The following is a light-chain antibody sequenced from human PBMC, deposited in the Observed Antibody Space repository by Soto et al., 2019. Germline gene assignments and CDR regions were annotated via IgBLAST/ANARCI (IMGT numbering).Light chain of an antibody. V-gene: IGLV2-18*02. Sequence: AQPPPVSGSPGQSVTLSCPGNSSDVGSYNRVSWYQQPPGTAPKLMIYEVSNRPSGVPDRFSGSKSGNTASLTISGLQAEDEADYYCSSYTSSSTYVFGTGTKVTVL. J-gene: IGLJ1*01. CDR3: SSYTSSSTYV. CDR2: EVS. CDR1: SSDVGSYNR.